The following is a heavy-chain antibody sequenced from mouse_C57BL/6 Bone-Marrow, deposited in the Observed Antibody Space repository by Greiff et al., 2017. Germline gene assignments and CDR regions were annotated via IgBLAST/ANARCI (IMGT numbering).Heavy chain of an antibody. V-gene: IGHV1-81*01. Sequence: VQLQESGAELARPGASVKLSCKASGYTFTSYGISWVKQRTGQGLEWIGEIYPRSGNTYYNEKFKGKATLTADKSSSTAYMELRSLTSEDSAVYFCARGGDYVPWFAYWGQGTLVTVSA. D-gene: IGHD2-4*01. J-gene: IGHJ3*01. CDR1: GYTFTSYG. CDR2: IYPRSGNT. CDR3: ARGGDYVPWFAY.